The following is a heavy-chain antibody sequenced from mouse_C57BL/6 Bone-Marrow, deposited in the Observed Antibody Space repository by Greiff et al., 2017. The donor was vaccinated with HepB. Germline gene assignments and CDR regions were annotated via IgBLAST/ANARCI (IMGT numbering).Heavy chain of an antibody. Sequence: LQESGPELVKPGASVKISCKASGYAFSSSWMNWVKQRPGKGLEWIGRIYPGDGDTNYNGKFKGKATLTADKSSSTAYMQLSSLTSEDSAVYFCARDYYGRAWFAYWGQGTLVTVSA. CDR1: GYAFSSSW. J-gene: IGHJ3*01. V-gene: IGHV1-82*01. CDR2: IYPGDGDT. D-gene: IGHD1-1*01. CDR3: ARDYYGRAWFAY.